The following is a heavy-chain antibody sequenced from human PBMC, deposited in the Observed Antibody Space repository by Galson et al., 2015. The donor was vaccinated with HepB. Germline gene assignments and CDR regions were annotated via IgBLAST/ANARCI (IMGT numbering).Heavy chain of an antibody. J-gene: IGHJ4*02. CDR1: GYSFTTYW. CDR2: MYPSDSDT. D-gene: IGHD6-13*01. V-gene: IGHV5-51*01. Sequence: QSGAEVKKPGESLKISCKGSGYSFTTYWIGWVRQKPGKGLEWIGIMYPSDSDTTYSPSFQGQVTISADKSISTAYLQWSSLEASDTAVYFCARQGSSWSGFDYWGQGTLVTVSS. CDR3: ARQGSSWSGFDY.